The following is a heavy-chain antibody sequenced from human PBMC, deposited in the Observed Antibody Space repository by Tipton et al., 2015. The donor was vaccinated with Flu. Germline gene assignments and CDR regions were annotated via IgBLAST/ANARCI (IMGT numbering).Heavy chain of an antibody. CDR1: GDSMRSDYF. Sequence: TLSLTCTVSGDSMRSDYFWGWIRQAPGKGLEWIGNIHYSGSPHYNPSLKSRVTISVDTSKNQFSLRLSSVTAADTAVYYCARGSDYYYGAGILARGFDPWGQGTQVTVSS. CDR3: ARGSDYYYGAGILARGFDP. D-gene: IGHD3-10*01. CDR2: IHYSGSP. J-gene: IGHJ5*02. V-gene: IGHV4-38-2*02.